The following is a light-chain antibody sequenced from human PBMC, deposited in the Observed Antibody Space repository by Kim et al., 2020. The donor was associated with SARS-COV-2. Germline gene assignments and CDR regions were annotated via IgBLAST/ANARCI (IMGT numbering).Light chain of an antibody. J-gene: IGKJ2*01. V-gene: IGKV3-20*01. CDR3: QQFGTSPFT. CDR2: GAS. Sequence: LSPGERATLSCRASQSVSSRYVAWYQQKPGQAPRLLIYGASSRATGTPDRFSGSGSGTDFILTISRLEPEDFAVYYCQQFGTSPFTFGQGTKLEI. CDR1: QSVSSRY.